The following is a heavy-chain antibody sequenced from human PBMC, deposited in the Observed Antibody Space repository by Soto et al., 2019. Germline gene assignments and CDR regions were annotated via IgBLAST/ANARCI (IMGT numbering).Heavy chain of an antibody. V-gene: IGHV4-59*12. D-gene: IGHD3-3*01. CDR3: ARARRITIFGVVNWFDP. Sequence: PSETLSLTCTVSGGSISSYYWSWIRQPPGKGLEWIGYIYYSGSTNHNPSLKSRVTISVDTSKNLFSLKLSSVTAADTAVYYCARARRITIFGVVNWFDPWGQGTLVTVSS. J-gene: IGHJ5*02. CDR1: GGSISSYY. CDR2: IYYSGST.